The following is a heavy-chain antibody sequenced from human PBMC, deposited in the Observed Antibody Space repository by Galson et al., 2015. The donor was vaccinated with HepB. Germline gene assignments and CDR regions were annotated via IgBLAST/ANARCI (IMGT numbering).Heavy chain of an antibody. CDR2: ISGYKGNT. CDR1: GYTFTNFG. Sequence: VKVSCKASGYTFTNFGISWVRQAPGQGLEWMAWISGYKGNTNYAQKFQGRVTLTTDTSTSTAYMELRSLTSDDTAVYYCATARYNTSPPDTWGQGTLVTVSS. V-gene: IGHV1-18*01. J-gene: IGHJ5*02. D-gene: IGHD1-14*01. CDR3: ATARYNTSPPDT.